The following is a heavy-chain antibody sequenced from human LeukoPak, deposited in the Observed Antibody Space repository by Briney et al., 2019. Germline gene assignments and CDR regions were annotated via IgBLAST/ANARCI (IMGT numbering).Heavy chain of an antibody. Sequence: ASVKVSCKASGYTFTSYDINWVRQATGQGLEWMGWMNPNSGNTGYAQKFQGRVTITRNTSISTAYMELSSLRSEDTAVYYCARGQKQWLVRYGMDVWGQGTTVTVSS. V-gene: IGHV1-8*01. CDR3: ARGQKQWLVRYGMDV. CDR2: MNPNSGNT. J-gene: IGHJ6*02. CDR1: GYTFTSYD. D-gene: IGHD6-19*01.